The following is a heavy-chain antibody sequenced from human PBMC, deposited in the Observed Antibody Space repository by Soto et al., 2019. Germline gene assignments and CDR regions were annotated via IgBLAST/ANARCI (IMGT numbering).Heavy chain of an antibody. Sequence: EVQLVESGGGLVQPGGSLRISCVASGFSVSNSYMSWVRQAPGKGLEWVSILYSGGTTYYADSVKGRFTFSRDTSENTVFLQMNNLRVEDTDVYYCVRDRGGSYWLDPWGQGTLVTVSS. CDR1: GFSVSNSY. D-gene: IGHD2-15*01. CDR3: VRDRGGSYWLDP. J-gene: IGHJ5*02. CDR2: LYSGGTT. V-gene: IGHV3-53*01.